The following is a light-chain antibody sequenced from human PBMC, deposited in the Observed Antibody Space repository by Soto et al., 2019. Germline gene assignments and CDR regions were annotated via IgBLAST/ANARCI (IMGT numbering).Light chain of an antibody. CDR2: DAS. J-gene: IGKJ4*01. V-gene: IGKV3-11*01. CDR3: QQRSNWLLT. CDR1: QSDNRN. Sequence: EIVLTQSPATLSLSPGERATLSCRASQSDNRNLAWYQQKPGQAPRLLIYDASKRANDIPGRFSGSGSGTDFTLTISSLEPEDFAIYYCQQRSNWLLTFGGGTKVEIK.